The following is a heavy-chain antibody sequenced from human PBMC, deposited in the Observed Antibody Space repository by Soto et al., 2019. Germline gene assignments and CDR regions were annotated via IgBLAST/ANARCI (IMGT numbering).Heavy chain of an antibody. V-gene: IGHV1-69*02. D-gene: IGHD2-15*01. Sequence: QVQLVQSGAEVKKPGSSVKVSCKASGGTFSSYTISWVRQAPGQGLEWMGRIIPILGIANYAQKFQGRVTITADKSTRAAYMELRSLRSEDTAVYYCARPTPPRSGNDACDIWGQGPMVTVSS. CDR1: GGTFSSYT. CDR3: ARPTPPRSGNDACDI. J-gene: IGHJ3*02. CDR2: IIPILGIA.